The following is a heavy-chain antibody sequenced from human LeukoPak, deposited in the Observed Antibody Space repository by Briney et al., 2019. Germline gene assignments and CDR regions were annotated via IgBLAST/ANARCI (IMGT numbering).Heavy chain of an antibody. CDR1: GFTFNNYY. Sequence: GGSLRLSCAAPGFTFNNYYMHWVRHAPGKGLVWVSRIKSDGSNTNYADSVKGRFTISRDNAKNTLYLQMNSLRAEDTALYYCARGGDYPFDYWGQGTLVTVSS. D-gene: IGHD4-17*01. CDR2: IKSDGSNT. V-gene: IGHV3-74*01. J-gene: IGHJ4*02. CDR3: ARGGDYPFDY.